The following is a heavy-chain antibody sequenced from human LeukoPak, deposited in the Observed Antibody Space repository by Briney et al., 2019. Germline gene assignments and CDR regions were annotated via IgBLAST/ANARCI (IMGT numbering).Heavy chain of an antibody. D-gene: IGHD3-22*01. CDR2: IYYSGST. CDR1: GGSISSGDYY. J-gene: IGHJ5*02. V-gene: IGHV4-30-4*01. CDR3: AREPLNYYDSSGYYHFDP. Sequence: SETLSLTCTVSGGSISSGDYYWSWIRQPPGKGLEWMGYIYYSGSTYYNPSLKSRVTISVDTSKNQFSLKLSSVTAADTAVYYCAREPLNYYDSSGYYHFDPWGQGTLVTVPS.